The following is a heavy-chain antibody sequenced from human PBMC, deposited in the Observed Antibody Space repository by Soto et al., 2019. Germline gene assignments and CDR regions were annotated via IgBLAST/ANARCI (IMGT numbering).Heavy chain of an antibody. CDR2: ISGSGGST. CDR3: ATEDIVVVPAAIPSDY. J-gene: IGHJ4*02. CDR1: GFTFSSYA. V-gene: IGHV3-23*01. Sequence: PGGSLRLSCAASGFTFSSYAMSWVRQAPGKGLEWVSAISGSGGSTYYADSVKGRFTISRDNSKNTLYLQMNSLRAEDTAVYYCATEDIVVVPAAIPSDYWGQGTLVTVSS. D-gene: IGHD2-2*02.